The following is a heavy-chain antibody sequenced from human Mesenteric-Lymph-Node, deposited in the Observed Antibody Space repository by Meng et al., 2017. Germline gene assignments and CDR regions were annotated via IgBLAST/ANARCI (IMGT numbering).Heavy chain of an antibody. Sequence: GESLKISCAASGFTFSNYPMHWVRQAPGKGLEWVAIISYAGSDKYYADSVKGRFTISRDNSKNTLYLQMDSLRAEDTAVYYCARDGAYDYVWGGPDYWGQGTLVTVSS. CDR1: GFTFSNYP. V-gene: IGHV3-30*04. J-gene: IGHJ4*02. CDR3: ARDGAYDYVWGGPDY. D-gene: IGHD3-16*01. CDR2: ISYAGSDK.